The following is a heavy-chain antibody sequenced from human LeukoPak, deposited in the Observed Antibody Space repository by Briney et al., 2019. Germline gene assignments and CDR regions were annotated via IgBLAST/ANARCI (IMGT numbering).Heavy chain of an antibody. J-gene: IGHJ4*02. CDR2: TYYRSKWYY. V-gene: IGHV6-1*01. D-gene: IGHD1-26*01. Sequence: SQTLSLTCAISGDSVSSSNAAWTWIRQSPLRGLEWLGRTYYRSKWYYEYAASLRGRLTVAPDTSKNQFSLELNSVTPEDTAVYYCVGGNLEFDSWGQGTLVTVSS. CDR1: GDSVSSSNAA. CDR3: VGGNLEFDS.